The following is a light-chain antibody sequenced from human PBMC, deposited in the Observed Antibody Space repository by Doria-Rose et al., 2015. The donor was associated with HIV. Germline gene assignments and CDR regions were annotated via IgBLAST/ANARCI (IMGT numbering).Light chain of an antibody. Sequence: TQSPLSLSVTPGQPASISCRSSQSLVNSDGKTYLNWYLQKPGQSPQLLIYEVSNRFSGVPDRFSGSWSGTDFTLKISRVEPEDFGVYYCMQTILLPFTFGPGTTVDIK. J-gene: IGKJ3*01. V-gene: IGKV2D-29*02. CDR2: EVS. CDR3: MQTILLPFT. CDR1: QSLVNSDGKTY.